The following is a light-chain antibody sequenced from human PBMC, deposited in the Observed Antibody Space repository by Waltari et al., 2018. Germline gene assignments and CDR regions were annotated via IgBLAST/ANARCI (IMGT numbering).Light chain of an antibody. V-gene: IGLV4-69*01. Sequence: LVLTQSPSASASLGASVKITCSLPGEYSAYAIAWHQKQPLMGPRYLMTVNSDGSHKKGDGISERFSGSSSDLDRYLIISRLQSDDEADYFCQTWGTGIQVFGSGTKLTVL. CDR3: QTWGTGIQV. J-gene: IGLJ3*02. CDR2: VNSDGSH. CDR1: GEYSAYA.